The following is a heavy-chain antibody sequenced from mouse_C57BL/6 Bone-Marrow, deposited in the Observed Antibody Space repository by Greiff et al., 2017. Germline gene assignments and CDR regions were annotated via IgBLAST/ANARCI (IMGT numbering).Heavy chain of an antibody. CDR1: GYTFTSYG. Sequence: VQLQQSGAELARPGASVKLSCKASGYTFTSYGISWVKQRTGQGLEWIGEIYPRSGNTYYNEKFKGKATLTAEKSSSTAYLELRSLTYEESAFYFCARGEDYAMDYWGQGTSVTVSS. J-gene: IGHJ4*01. CDR3: ARGEDYAMDY. V-gene: IGHV1-81*01. CDR2: IYPRSGNT.